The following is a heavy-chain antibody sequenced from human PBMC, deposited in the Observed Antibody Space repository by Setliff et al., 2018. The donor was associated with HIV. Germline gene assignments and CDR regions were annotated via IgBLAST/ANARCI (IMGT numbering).Heavy chain of an antibody. J-gene: IGHJ3*02. V-gene: IGHV1-18*01. Sequence: ASVKVSCKASGYTFTSYGISWVRQAPGQGLEWMGWISAYNGNTNYAQKLQGRVTMTTDTSTSTAYMELRSLRSDDTAVYYCARTSGIVVVITDAFDIWGQGTMVTVSS. CDR1: GYTFTSYG. CDR2: ISAYNGNT. D-gene: IGHD3-22*01. CDR3: ARTSGIVVVITDAFDI.